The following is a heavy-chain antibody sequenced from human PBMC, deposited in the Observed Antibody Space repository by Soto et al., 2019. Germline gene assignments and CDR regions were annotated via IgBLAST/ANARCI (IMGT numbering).Heavy chain of an antibody. CDR1: GFTVVSNY. V-gene: IGHV3-53*04. CDR2: IYSGVST. CDR3: ARAGMGSTHHYYYYGMDV. D-gene: IGHD2-8*01. Sequence: PGGSLKLSCAASGFTVVSNYMSWVRQAPGKGLEWVSVIYSGVSTYYADSVKGRFTISRHNSKNTLYLQMNSLRAEDTAVYYCARAGMGSTHHYYYYGMDVWGQGTTVTVSS. J-gene: IGHJ6*02.